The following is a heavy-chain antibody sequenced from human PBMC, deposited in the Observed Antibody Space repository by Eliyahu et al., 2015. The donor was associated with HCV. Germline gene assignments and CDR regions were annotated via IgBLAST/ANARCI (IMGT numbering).Heavy chain of an antibody. CDR2: LWYDGNNK. CDR3: AREVEELGIYDAFDI. J-gene: IGHJ3*02. D-gene: IGHD1-26*01. V-gene: IGHV3-33*01. Sequence: LSCAASGFTLSSYGMHWVRQAPGKGLEWVAVLWYDGNNKYYTKSVEGRFTISRDTSKNTLFLHMNNVRADDTAIYFCAREVEELGIYDAFDIWGQGTMVTVST. CDR1: GFTLSSYG.